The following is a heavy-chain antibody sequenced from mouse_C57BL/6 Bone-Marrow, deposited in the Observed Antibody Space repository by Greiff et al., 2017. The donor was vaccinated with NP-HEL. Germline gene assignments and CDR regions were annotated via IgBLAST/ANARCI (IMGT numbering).Heavy chain of an antibody. J-gene: IGHJ1*03. CDR1: GFNIKDDY. Sequence: EVQLQQSGAELVRPGASVKLSCTASGFNIKDDYMHWVKQRPEQGLEWIGWIDPENGDTEYASKFQGKATITADTSSNTAYLQLSSLTSEDTAVYDCTTGYYYGSSPYFDVWGTGTTVTVSS. CDR3: TTGYYYGSSPYFDV. CDR2: IDPENGDT. D-gene: IGHD1-1*01. V-gene: IGHV14-4*01.